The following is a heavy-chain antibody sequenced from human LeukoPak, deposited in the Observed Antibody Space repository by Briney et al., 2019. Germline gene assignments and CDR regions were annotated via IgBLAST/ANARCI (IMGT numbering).Heavy chain of an antibody. D-gene: IGHD3-10*01. Sequence: GSLRLSCAASGFTFSSYAMNWVRQAPGKGLEWVSYISSSSSTIYYADSVKGRFTISRDNAKNSLYLQMNSLRDEDTAVYYCARPYGSGSYYAYFDYWGQGTLVTVSS. J-gene: IGHJ4*02. CDR1: GFTFSSYA. V-gene: IGHV3-48*02. CDR2: ISSSSSTI. CDR3: ARPYGSGSYYAYFDY.